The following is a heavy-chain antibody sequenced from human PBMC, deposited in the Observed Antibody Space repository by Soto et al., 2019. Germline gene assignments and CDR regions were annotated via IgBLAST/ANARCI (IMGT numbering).Heavy chain of an antibody. D-gene: IGHD1-26*01. V-gene: IGHV3-33*01. Sequence: QVQVVESGGGVVQPGTSLTLSCAASGFTFSSYGMHWVRQAPGKGLDWVAVIWSDGSQKYYADSVKGRFTISRDNAKNMVYLQLNDLRAEDTAVYYCARDVGGVGATFPGYWCQGTMVTVSS. CDR3: ARDVGGVGATFPGY. CDR1: GFTFSSYG. CDR2: IWSDGSQK. J-gene: IGHJ4*02.